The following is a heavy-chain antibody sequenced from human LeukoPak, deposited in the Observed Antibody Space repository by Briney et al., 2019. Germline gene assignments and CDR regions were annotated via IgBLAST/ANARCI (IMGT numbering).Heavy chain of an antibody. V-gene: IGHV3-7*01. Sequence: GGSLRLSCAASGFTFSSYWMTWVRQAPGKGLEWVANMNQYGREKYCVDSVKGRFTISRDNAKNSLYLEMNNLRAEDTAVYYCAKDWGWLQPNFDCWGQGTLVTVSS. CDR1: GFTFSSYW. D-gene: IGHD5-24*01. CDR2: MNQYGREK. CDR3: AKDWGWLQPNFDC. J-gene: IGHJ4*02.